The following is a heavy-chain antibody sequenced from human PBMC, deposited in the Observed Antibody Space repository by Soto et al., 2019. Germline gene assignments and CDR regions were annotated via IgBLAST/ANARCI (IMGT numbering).Heavy chain of an antibody. Sequence: SETLSLTCAVSGGSISGSYYYWGWLRQSPGKGPEWIGSVFYTGFTSYNPSLESRVSVSVDTSKNQFSLKVSGVSAADTAVYYCASYVWGSYRDDAFDIWGQGTMVTVSS. V-gene: IGHV4-39*01. D-gene: IGHD3-16*02. CDR3: ASYVWGSYRDDAFDI. CDR2: VFYTGFT. CDR1: GGSISGSYYY. J-gene: IGHJ3*02.